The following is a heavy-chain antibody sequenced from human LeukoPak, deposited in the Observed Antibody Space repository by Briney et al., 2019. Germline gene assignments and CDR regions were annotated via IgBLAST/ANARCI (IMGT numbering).Heavy chain of an antibody. CDR3: ARDQVLWFGELSNYYYGMDV. Sequence: SQTLSLTCTVSGGSISSGVYYWSWIRQHPGKGLEWIGYIYYSGSTYYNPSLKSRVTISVDTSKNQFSLKLSSVTAADTAVYYYARDQVLWFGELSNYYYGMDVWGQGTTVTVSS. D-gene: IGHD3-10*01. J-gene: IGHJ6*02. CDR1: GGSISSGVYY. V-gene: IGHV4-31*03. CDR2: IYYSGST.